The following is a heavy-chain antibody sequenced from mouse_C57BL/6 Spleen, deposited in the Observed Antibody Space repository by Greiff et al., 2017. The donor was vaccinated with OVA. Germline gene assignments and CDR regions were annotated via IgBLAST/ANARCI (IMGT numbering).Heavy chain of an antibody. CDR1: GYTFTDYY. V-gene: IGHV1-26*01. Sequence: EVQLQQSGPELVKPGASVKISCKASGYTFTDYYMNWVKQSHGKSLEWIGDINPNNGGTSYNQKFKGKATLTVDKSSSTAYMELRSLTSEDSAVYYCASGSTTVVAPGYWGQGTTLTVSS. D-gene: IGHD1-1*01. J-gene: IGHJ2*01. CDR2: INPNNGGT. CDR3: ASGSTTVVAPGY.